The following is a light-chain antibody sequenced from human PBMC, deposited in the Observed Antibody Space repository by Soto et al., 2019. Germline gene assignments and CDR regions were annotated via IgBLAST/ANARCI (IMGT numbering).Light chain of an antibody. V-gene: IGLV1-44*01. J-gene: IGLJ1*01. CDR1: RSNIGSNP. CDR2: TND. Sequence: QSVLAQPPSASGTPGQRVTISCSGSRSNIGSNPVNWYQQLPGTAPKVLIYTNDQRPSGVPDRISGSKSGTSASLAISGLQSQDEADYYCAAWDDSLHGHVFGTGTKLTVL. CDR3: AAWDDSLHGHV.